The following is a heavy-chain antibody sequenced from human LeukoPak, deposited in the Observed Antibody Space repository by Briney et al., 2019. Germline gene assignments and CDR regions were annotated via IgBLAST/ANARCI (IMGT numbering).Heavy chain of an antibody. CDR2: ISLSGLT. Sequence: PSGTLSLTCGVSGGSISSTNWWSLVRQPPGQGLEWIGEISLSGLTNYNPSLKSRVTMSLDKSKNHLSLNLTSVTAADTAVYYCSRESGAFSPFGYWGQGTLVTVSS. V-gene: IGHV4-4*02. CDR1: GGSISSTNW. CDR3: SRESGAFSPFGY. J-gene: IGHJ4*02. D-gene: IGHD1-26*01.